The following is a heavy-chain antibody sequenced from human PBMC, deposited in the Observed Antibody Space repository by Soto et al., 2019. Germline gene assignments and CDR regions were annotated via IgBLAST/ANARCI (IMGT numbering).Heavy chain of an antibody. V-gene: IGHV3-23*01. CDR1: GFTFSSYA. D-gene: IGHD2-2*01. Sequence: PGGSLRLSCAASGFTFSSYAMSWVRQAPGKGLEWVSAISGSGGSTYYADSVKGQFTISRDNSKNTLYLQMNSLRAEDTAVYYCASPGYCSSTSCKGGPYGMDVWGQGTTVTVSS. J-gene: IGHJ6*02. CDR3: ASPGYCSSTSCKGGPYGMDV. CDR2: ISGSGGST.